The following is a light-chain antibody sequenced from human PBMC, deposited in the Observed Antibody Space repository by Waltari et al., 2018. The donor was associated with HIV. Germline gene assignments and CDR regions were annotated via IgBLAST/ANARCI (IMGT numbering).Light chain of an antibody. J-gene: IGLJ1*01. Sequence: HSALTQPASVSGSPGQSISISCSGTGSDIGASDFVSWYQQHPGSPPKPIIYDATNRPSDVSARFSASKSGTTASLTITGLQDEDEADYFCSSFTTSQTYIFGSGSRVTVL. CDR2: DAT. V-gene: IGLV2-14*03. CDR1: GSDIGASDF. CDR3: SSFTTSQTYI.